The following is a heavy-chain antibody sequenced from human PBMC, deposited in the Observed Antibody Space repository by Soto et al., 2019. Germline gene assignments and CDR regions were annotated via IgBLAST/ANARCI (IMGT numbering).Heavy chain of an antibody. D-gene: IGHD5-12*01. CDR1: GYTFTSYG. J-gene: IGHJ5*02. V-gene: IGHV1-18*01. Sequence: ASVKVSCKASGYTFTSYGISWVRQAPRQGLEWMGLLIPYNGDRIYAQKFQGRVILTTDTATNTAYMELGSLRSDDTAVYYCVRDASSGYRGWWDPWGQGTLVTVSS. CDR2: LIPYNGDR. CDR3: VRDASSGYRGWWDP.